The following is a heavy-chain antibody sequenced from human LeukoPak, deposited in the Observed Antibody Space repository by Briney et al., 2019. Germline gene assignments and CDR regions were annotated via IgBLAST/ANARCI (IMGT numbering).Heavy chain of an antibody. D-gene: IGHD3-3*01. CDR3: GRGYDFWSGYRYFYYYYYMDV. CDR1: GGSISSGIHY. Sequence: SETLSLTRTVSGGSISSGIHYWSWIRQPAGTGLEWIGRIYTSGSPNYNPSLKSHVTISVDPAKNQFSLKLSSVPAADTAVYHCGRGYDFWSGYRYFYYYYYMDVWGKGTTVTVSS. CDR2: IYTSGSP. V-gene: IGHV4-61*02. J-gene: IGHJ6*03.